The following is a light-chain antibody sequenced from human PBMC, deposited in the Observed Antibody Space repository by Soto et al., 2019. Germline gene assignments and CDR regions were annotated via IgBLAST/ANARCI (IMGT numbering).Light chain of an antibody. CDR2: GAS. Sequence: DILLTQSPGTLSLSPGERATLSCRASQSVDSKFLAGYQQKPGQAPRRLIYGASNRHAGIPDTFSGSGSGTDYTLTISRLEPEDFAVYYCQQYASSPYTFGQGTILEIK. CDR3: QQYASSPYT. CDR1: QSVDSKF. J-gene: IGKJ2*01. V-gene: IGKV3-20*01.